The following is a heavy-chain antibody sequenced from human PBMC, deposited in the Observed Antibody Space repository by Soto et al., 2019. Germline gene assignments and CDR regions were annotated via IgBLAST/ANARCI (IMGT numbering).Heavy chain of an antibody. D-gene: IGHD4-4*01. Sequence: PSETLSLTCTVSGGSISSGGYYWSWIRQHPGKGLEWIGYIYYSGSTYYNPSLKSRGTISVDTSKNQFSLKLSSVTAADTAVYYCARDSYSNYERGSYYYYGMDVWGQGTTVTVSS. CDR2: IYYSGST. CDR3: ARDSYSNYERGSYYYYGMDV. CDR1: GGSISSGGYY. V-gene: IGHV4-31*03. J-gene: IGHJ6*02.